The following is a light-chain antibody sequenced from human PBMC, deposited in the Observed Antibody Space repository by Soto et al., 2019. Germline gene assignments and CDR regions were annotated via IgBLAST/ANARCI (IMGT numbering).Light chain of an antibody. Sequence: EIVLTQSPDTLSLSPGEIATVYFSASQSVSRSNLAWYQHKPGQAPRLLIYGTSNRATGIPDRFTGSGSGTDLTLTISSLEPEDFAVYYCEQYGSSPPSITFGQGTRLEIK. J-gene: IGKJ5*01. CDR2: GTS. CDR3: EQYGSSPPSIT. V-gene: IGKV3-20*01. CDR1: QSVSRSN.